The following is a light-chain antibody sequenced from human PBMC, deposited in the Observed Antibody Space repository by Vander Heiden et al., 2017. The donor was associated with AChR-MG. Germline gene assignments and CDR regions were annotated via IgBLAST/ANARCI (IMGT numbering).Light chain of an antibody. CDR2: EVS. Sequence: SALTQPASVSGSPGPSITISCTGTSSDVGSYNLVSWYQQHPGKAPKLMIYEVSKRPSGVSNRFSGSKSGNTASLTISGLQAEDEGDYYCCSYAGSSNVVFGGGTKVTVL. CDR3: CSYAGSSNVV. CDR1: SSDVGSYNL. V-gene: IGLV2-23*02. J-gene: IGLJ2*01.